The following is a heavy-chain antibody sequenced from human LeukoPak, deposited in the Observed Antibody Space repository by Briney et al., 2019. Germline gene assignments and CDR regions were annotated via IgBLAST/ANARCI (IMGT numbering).Heavy chain of an antibody. D-gene: IGHD3-16*01. V-gene: IGHV3-7*01. Sequence: GGSLRLSCAASGFTFSNYWMVWVRQAPGEGLEWVANIKGDGSREYYLDSVKGRFTISRANAKSSLYLQMSSLRADDTAVYYCASHKAYRAFDIWGQGTMVTVSS. J-gene: IGHJ3*02. CDR3: ASHKAYRAFDI. CDR1: GFTFSNYW. CDR2: IKGDGSRE.